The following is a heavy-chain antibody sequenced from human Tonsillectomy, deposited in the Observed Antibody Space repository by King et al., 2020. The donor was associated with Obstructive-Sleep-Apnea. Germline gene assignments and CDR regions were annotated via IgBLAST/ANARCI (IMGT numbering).Heavy chain of an antibody. CDR3: AKGMMLEVVTTLYFDY. Sequence: DVQLVESGGGLVQPGGSLRLSCAASGFTFSSSAMGWVRQAPGQGLEWVSIISGSGTVTYYADSVKGRFTISRDNSKNTLYLQINSLRAEDTAVYYCAKGMMLEVVTTLYFDYWGRGTLVTVSS. D-gene: IGHD3-22*01. J-gene: IGHJ4*02. V-gene: IGHV3-23*04. CDR1: GFTFSSSA. CDR2: ISGSGTVT.